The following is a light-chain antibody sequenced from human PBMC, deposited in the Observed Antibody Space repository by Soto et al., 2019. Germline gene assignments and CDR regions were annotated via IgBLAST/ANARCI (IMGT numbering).Light chain of an antibody. J-gene: IGLJ1*01. V-gene: IGLV2-11*01. Sequence: QSVLTQPRSVSGSLGQSVTIPCAGTRSDVGGYNYVSWYQQPPGTAPKLMIYEVSKRPSGVPDRFSGSKSGNTASLTISGLQAEDEGDYYCCSYAGRYTWVFGTGTKVTVL. CDR1: RSDVGGYNY. CDR3: CSYAGRYTWV. CDR2: EVS.